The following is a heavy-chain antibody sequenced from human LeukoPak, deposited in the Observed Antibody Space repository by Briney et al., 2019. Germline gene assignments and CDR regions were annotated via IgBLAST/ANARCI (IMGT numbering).Heavy chain of an antibody. CDR2: IWYDGSNK. CDR1: GFTFSSYG. CDR3: AKVRGLGIQPWTAFDY. V-gene: IGHV3-33*06. D-gene: IGHD5-18*01. J-gene: IGHJ4*02. Sequence: GGSLRLSCAASGFTFSSYGMHWVRQAPGKGLEWVAVIWYDGSNKYYADSVKGRFTISRDNSKNTLYLQMNSLRAEDTAVYYRAKVRGLGIQPWTAFDYWGQGTLVTVSS.